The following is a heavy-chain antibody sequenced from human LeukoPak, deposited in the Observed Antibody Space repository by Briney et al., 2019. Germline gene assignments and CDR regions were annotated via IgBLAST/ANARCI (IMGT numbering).Heavy chain of an antibody. V-gene: IGHV3-30*04. Sequence: GGSLRLSCAASGFTFSYYAMHWVRQAPGKGLEWVAVISTDGSNIYYADSVKGRFTISRDNSKNTLFLQMNSLRPEDTAVYFCVRDSGIGAAGYYFDSWGQGTLVTVPS. CDR1: GFTFSYYA. D-gene: IGHD6-13*01. CDR2: ISTDGSNI. J-gene: IGHJ4*02. CDR3: VRDSGIGAAGYYFDS.